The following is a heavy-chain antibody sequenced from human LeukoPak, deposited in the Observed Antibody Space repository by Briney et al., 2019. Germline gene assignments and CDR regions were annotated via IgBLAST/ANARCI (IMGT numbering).Heavy chain of an antibody. CDR2: ITGSGRGT. Sequence: GGSLRLSCAASGFTFSSFGMGWVRQGPGKGLELVSAITGSGRGTYYADSVEGRFTVSRDNSKNTLYLQTNSLRAEDTAVYFCAKDALVATSHFDNWGQGTLVTVSS. J-gene: IGHJ4*02. V-gene: IGHV3-23*01. CDR1: GFTFSSFG. D-gene: IGHD5-12*01. CDR3: AKDALVATSHFDN.